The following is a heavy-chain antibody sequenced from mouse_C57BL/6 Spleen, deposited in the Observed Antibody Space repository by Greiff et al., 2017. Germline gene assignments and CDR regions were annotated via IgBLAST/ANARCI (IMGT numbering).Heavy chain of an antibody. D-gene: IGHD2-1*01. Sequence: EVQLVESGPGLVKPSQSLSLTCSVTGYSITSGYYWNWIRQFPGNKLEWMGYISYDGSNNYNPSLKNRISITRDTSKNQFFLKLNSVTTEDTATYYCAREGLGNWNAMDYWGQGTSVTVSS. J-gene: IGHJ4*01. CDR2: ISYDGSN. V-gene: IGHV3-6*01. CDR1: GYSITSGYY. CDR3: AREGLGNWNAMDY.